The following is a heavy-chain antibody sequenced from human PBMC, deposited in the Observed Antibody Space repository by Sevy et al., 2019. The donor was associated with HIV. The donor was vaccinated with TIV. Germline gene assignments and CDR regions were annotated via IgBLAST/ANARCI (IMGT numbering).Heavy chain of an antibody. V-gene: IGHV1-69*06. D-gene: IGHD6-13*01. CDR1: GGTFSSYA. CDR3: AGGSSWYSGSYY. Sequence: ASVKVSCKASGGTFSSYAISWVRQAPGQGLEWMGGIIPIFGTANYAQKFQGRVTITADKSTCTAYMGLSSLRSEDTAVYYCAGGSSWYSGSYYWGQGTLVTVSS. J-gene: IGHJ4*02. CDR2: IIPIFGTA.